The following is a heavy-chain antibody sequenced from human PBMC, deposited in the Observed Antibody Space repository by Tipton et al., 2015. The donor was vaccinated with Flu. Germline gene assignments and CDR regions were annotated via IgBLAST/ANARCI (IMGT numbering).Heavy chain of an antibody. J-gene: IGHJ4*02. D-gene: IGHD2-15*01. CDR2: IWFDGSKK. V-gene: IGHV3-33*01. CDR3: ARPRGVVVVAFDY. CDR1: GFSFSSYG. Sequence: QLVQSGGGVVQPGRSLRLSCEASGFSFSSYGMHWVRQAPGKGLEWVAVIWFDGSKKYYADTVKGRFTISRDDSKSTVYLEMNSLRVEDTAVYYCARPRGVVVVAFDYGGQGALVTVSS.